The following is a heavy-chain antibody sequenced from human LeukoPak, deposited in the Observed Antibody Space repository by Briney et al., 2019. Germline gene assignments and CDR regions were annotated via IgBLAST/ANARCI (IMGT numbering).Heavy chain of an antibody. D-gene: IGHD1-1*01. J-gene: IGHJ4*02. CDR3: AREGQQLKHFDY. CDR2: INPRGDAT. V-gene: IGHV1-46*01. CDR1: GNTFIGYW. Sequence: ASVTVSCTASGNTFIGYWIHWVRQAPGQGLEWMGAINPRGDATIGAQKFQGRVTTTRDTSTSTVYIELSSLRSEDTAVYYCAREGQQLKHFDYWGQGTLVTVSS.